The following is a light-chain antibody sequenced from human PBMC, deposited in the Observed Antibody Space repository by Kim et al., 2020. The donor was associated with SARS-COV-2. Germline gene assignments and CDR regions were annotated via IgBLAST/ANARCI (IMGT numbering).Light chain of an antibody. J-gene: IGLJ2*01. V-gene: IGLV1-44*01. CDR1: ISDIGRNT. CDR3: ATWDDSLDGPV. Sequence: GQRVTISGSGSISDIGRNTVNWYQQLPGTAPKLLIYNNNQGPSGVPDRFSGSKSGTAASLAISGLQSEDEADYYCATWDDSLDGPVFGGGTQLTVL. CDR2: NNN.